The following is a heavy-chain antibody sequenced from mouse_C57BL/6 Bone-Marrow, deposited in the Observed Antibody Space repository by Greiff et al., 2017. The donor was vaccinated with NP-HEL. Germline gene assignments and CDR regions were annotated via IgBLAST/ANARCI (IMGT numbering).Heavy chain of an antibody. Sequence: VQLQQSGPELVKPGASVKISCKAPGYTFTDYYMNGVKLSHGQSLEWFGDIIPNNGGTSYNQKFKGKATLTVVKSSGTAYMELRSLTSEDSAVYYCARAPYYDYDGAMDYWGQGTSVTVSS. J-gene: IGHJ4*01. D-gene: IGHD2-4*01. CDR1: GYTFTDYY. CDR2: IIPNNGGT. CDR3: ARAPYYDYDGAMDY. V-gene: IGHV1-26*01.